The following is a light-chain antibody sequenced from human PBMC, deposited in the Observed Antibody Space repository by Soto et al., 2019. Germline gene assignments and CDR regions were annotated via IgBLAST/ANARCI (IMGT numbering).Light chain of an antibody. CDR1: ESVSRN. CDR3: QQYGGSPRT. Sequence: EIVMTQSPVTLSVSPVERPTLSCPASESVSRNLAWYQQKPGQAPRLLIHGASNRATGIPDRFSGSGSGTDFTLTITRLEPEDFAVYYCQQYGGSPRTFGQGTKVDIK. CDR2: GAS. V-gene: IGKV3-20*01. J-gene: IGKJ1*01.